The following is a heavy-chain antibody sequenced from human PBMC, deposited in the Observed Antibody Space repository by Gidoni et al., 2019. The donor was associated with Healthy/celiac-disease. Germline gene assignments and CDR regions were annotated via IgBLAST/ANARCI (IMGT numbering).Heavy chain of an antibody. CDR3: ARDAFGLTGTTTIDY. CDR2: ISSSSSDI. CDR1: GFPFGSYS. D-gene: IGHD1-7*01. V-gene: IGHV3-21*01. Sequence: EVRLVESGGGLVKPGGSLRLSCAASGFPFGSYSMNWVRQAPGKGLEWVSCISSSSSDIYYAYSVKGRITISRDNAKNSLYLQMNSLRAEDTAVYDCARDAFGLTGTTTIDYWGQGTLVTVSS. J-gene: IGHJ4*02.